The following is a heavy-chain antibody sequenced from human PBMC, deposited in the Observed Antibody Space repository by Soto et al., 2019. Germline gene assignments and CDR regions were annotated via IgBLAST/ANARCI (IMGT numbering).Heavy chain of an antibody. CDR3: ARGRCGDY. V-gene: IGHV1-18*01. Sequence: QVHLVQSGAEVKKPGASVKVSCKCSGYTFTSYGITWVRQAPGQGLEWMGWISAHNDNTDYAQKLQGRVTVTRDTSTSTAYMELRSLRSDDTAVYYCARGRCGDYWGQGALVTVSS. J-gene: IGHJ4*02. CDR1: GYTFTSYG. CDR2: ISAHNDNT.